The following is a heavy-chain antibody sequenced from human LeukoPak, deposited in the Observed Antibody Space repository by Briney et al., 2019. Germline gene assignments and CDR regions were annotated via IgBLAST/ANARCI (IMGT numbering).Heavy chain of an antibody. J-gene: IGHJ4*02. CDR1: GGSISSGGYY. CDR2: IYYSGST. CDR3: ASVSSYGDDY. D-gene: IGHD4-17*01. Sequence: SQTLSLTCTVSGGSISSGGYYWSWIRQHPGKGLERIGYIYYSGSTYYNPSLQSRVTISVDTSKDQFSLQLSSVTAADTAVYYCASVSSYGDDYWGQGTLVTVSS. V-gene: IGHV4-31*03.